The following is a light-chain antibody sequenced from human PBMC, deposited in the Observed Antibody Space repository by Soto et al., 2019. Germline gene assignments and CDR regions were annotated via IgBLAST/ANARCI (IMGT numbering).Light chain of an antibody. V-gene: IGKV2-30*01. CDR3: MQGTHSWT. CDR1: QSLVYNDGNIY. J-gene: IGKJ1*01. Sequence: EVELTQSPLSLPVTLGQPASISCRSSQSLVYNDGNIYLNWFQQRPGQSPRRLIYKVSNRDSGVPDRFSGSGSGTDFTLQISRVEAEDVGVYYCMQGTHSWTFGQGTKVDIK. CDR2: KVS.